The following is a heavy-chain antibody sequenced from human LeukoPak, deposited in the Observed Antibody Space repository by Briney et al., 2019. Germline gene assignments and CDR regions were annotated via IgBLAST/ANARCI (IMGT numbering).Heavy chain of an antibody. CDR3: ARDSSSFSNYYDF. CDR1: GFTVSSTY. Sequence: HPGGSLRLSCAASGFTVSSTYMSWVRQAPGQGLEWVSLIYNSGTTFYADSVQGRFTISRDNSKNTLYLQMNSLRAEDTAIYYCARDSSSFSNYYDFWGQGTLVTVSS. CDR2: IYNSGTT. J-gene: IGHJ4*02. D-gene: IGHD3-10*01. V-gene: IGHV3-53*01.